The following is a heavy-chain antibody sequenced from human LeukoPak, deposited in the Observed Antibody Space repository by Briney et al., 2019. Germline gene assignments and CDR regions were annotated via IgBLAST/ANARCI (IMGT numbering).Heavy chain of an antibody. CDR2: ISWNSGSI. V-gene: IGHV3-9*01. CDR1: GFTFDDYA. CDR3: AKDLSGSYPRGFDY. D-gene: IGHD1-26*01. J-gene: IGHJ4*02. Sequence: PGGSQRLSCAASGFTFDDYAMHWVRQAPGKGLEWVSGISWNSGSIGYADSVKGRFTISRDNAKNSLYLQMNSLRAEDTALYYCAKDLSGSYPRGFDYWGQGTLVTVSS.